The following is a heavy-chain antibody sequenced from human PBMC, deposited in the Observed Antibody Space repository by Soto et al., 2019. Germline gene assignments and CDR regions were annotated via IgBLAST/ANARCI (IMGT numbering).Heavy chain of an antibody. J-gene: IGHJ4*02. CDR2: IYYSGST. Sequence: QVQLQESGPGLVKPSQTLSLTCTVSGGSITRGGYYRTWIRQHPGKGLEWIGYIYYSGSTYYNPSLKSRLTISVDTSKNQFSLKLSSVTAADTAVYYCARVDSGGYAYFDYWGQGTLVTVSS. CDR1: GGSITRGGYY. D-gene: IGHD5-12*01. V-gene: IGHV4-31*03. CDR3: ARVDSGGYAYFDY.